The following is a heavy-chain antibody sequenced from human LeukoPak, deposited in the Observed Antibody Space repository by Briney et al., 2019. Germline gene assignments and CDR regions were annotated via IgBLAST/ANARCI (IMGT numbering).Heavy chain of an antibody. J-gene: IGHJ6*03. CDR1: GGSISSGGYS. D-gene: IGHD2-2*01. CDR3: ARAQGGVPAATYASSTMDYYMDV. CDR2: IYYSGST. V-gene: IGHV4-30-4*07. Sequence: PSETLSLTCAVSGGSISSGGYSWSWIRQPPGKGLEWIGYIYYSGSTYYNPSLKSRVTISVDTSKNQFSLKLSSVTAADTAVYYCARAQGGVPAATYASSTMDYYMDVWGKGTTVTVSS.